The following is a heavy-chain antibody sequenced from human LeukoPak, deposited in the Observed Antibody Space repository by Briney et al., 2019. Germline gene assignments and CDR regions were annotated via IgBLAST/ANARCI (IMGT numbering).Heavy chain of an antibody. CDR3: ARDRWMAVAGTDYFDY. V-gene: IGHV3-21*01. CDR1: VFTFSSYS. D-gene: IGHD6-19*01. CDR2: ISSSSSYI. J-gene: IGHJ4*02. Sequence: GGSLRLSCGASVFTFSSYSMNWVRQAPGKGLEWVSSISSSSSYIYYADSVKGRFTISRDNAKNSLYLQMNSLRAEDTAVYYCARDRWMAVAGTDYFDYWGQGTLVTVSS.